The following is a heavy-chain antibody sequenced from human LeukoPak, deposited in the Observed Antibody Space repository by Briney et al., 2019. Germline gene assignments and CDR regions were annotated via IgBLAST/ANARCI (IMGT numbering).Heavy chain of an antibody. D-gene: IGHD2-15*01. CDR2: IYYSGTA. CDR1: GGSITNFY. J-gene: IGHJ3*02. CDR3: ARSPGGGFDI. V-gene: IGHV4-59*01. Sequence: SETLSLTCTVSGGSITNFYGGWIRQSPGKGLELIGYIYYSGTANYSPSLKSRVSISVDTSKKQFSLKLSSVTAADTAVYYCARSPGGGFDIWGQGTMVTVSS.